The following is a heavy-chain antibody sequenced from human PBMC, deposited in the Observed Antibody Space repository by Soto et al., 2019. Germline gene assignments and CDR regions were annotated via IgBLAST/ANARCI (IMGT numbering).Heavy chain of an antibody. CDR3: ATPPTEYCSSISCYWFEP. CDR1: GYTLTELS. D-gene: IGHD2-2*01. V-gene: IGHV1-24*01. CDR2: FDPEDGET. Sequence: ASVKVSCKVSGYTLTELSMHWVRQAPGKGLEWMGGFDPEDGETIYAQKFQGRVTMTEDTSTDTAYMELSSLRSEDTAVYYCATPPTEYCSSISCYWFEPWGQGTLVTVSS. J-gene: IGHJ5*02.